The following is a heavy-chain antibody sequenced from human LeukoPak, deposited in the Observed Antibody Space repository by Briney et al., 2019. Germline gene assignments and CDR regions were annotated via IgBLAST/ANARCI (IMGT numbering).Heavy chain of an antibody. CDR2: ISGSGGST. CDR3: ATLLADSISSGFEIERHFDY. J-gene: IGHJ4*02. V-gene: IGHV3-23*01. Sequence: GGSLRLSCAASGFTFSSYAMSWVRQAPGNGLEWVSAISGSGGSTYYADSVKGRFTISRDNSKNTLYLQMNSLRAEDTAVYYCATLLADSISSGFEIERHFDYWGQGTLVTVSS. CDR1: GFTFSSYA. D-gene: IGHD1-1*01.